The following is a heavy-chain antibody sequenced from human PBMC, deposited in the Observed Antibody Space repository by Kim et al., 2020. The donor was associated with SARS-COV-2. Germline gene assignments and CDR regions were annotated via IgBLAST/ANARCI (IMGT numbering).Heavy chain of an antibody. J-gene: IGHJ4*02. CDR1: GFTFNNYG. Sequence: GGSLRLSCAASGFTFNNYGMHWVRQAPGKGLEWVAVISYDGTYKYYADSVKVRFTISRDNSKNTLYLQMDSLRDEDTALYYCAKGHSSGWYFFNFWGQGTLVTVSS. CDR2: ISYDGTYK. V-gene: IGHV3-30*18. D-gene: IGHD6-19*01. CDR3: AKGHSSGWYFFNF.